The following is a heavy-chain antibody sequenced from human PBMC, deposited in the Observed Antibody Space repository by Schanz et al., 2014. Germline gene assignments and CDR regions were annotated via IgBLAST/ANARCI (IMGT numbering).Heavy chain of an antibody. CDR2: LYYTGKT. CDR1: GGSISTSSRY. V-gene: IGHV4-39*01. D-gene: IGHD3-3*01. J-gene: IGHJ4*02. CDR3: VRHGNYEFWHGPTPQFEN. Sequence: QLHLQESGPGLAKPSETLSLICSVSGGSISTSSRYWGWIRQSPGKGLEWLGSLYYTGKTHYNPSPKSQATIPQDTPKNRFSLNLPSGTAADTAVYYCVRHGNYEFWHGPTPQFENWGQGTLVTVS.